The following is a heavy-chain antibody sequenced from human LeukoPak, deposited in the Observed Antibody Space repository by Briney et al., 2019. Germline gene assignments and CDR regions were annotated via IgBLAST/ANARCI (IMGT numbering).Heavy chain of an antibody. D-gene: IGHD6-19*01. V-gene: IGHV3-21*04. CDR2: ISSSSSYI. CDR1: GFTFSSHS. Sequence: GGSLRLSCAASGFTFSSHSMNWVRQAPGKGLEWVSAISSSSSYIYYADSVKGRFTISRDNSKNTLYLQMNSLRAEDTAVYYCAKDEPGIAVAGNIDYWGQGTLVTVSS. J-gene: IGHJ4*02. CDR3: AKDEPGIAVAGNIDY.